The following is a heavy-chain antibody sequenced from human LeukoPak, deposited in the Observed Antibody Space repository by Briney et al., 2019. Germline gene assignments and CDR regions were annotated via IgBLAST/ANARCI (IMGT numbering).Heavy chain of an antibody. CDR1: NGSISTYY. D-gene: IGHD4-23*01. Sequence: PSETLSLTCTVSNGSISTYYWSWIRQPPRKGLEWIGYIYYSGSTNYNPSLKSRVTISVDTSKNQFSLKLSSVTAADTAVYYCARDDYGGNSAAFDIWGQGTMVTVSS. J-gene: IGHJ3*02. V-gene: IGHV4-59*01. CDR2: IYYSGST. CDR3: ARDDYGGNSAAFDI.